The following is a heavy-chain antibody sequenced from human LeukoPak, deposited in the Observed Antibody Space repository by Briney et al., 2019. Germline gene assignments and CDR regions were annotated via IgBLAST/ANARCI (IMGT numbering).Heavy chain of an antibody. V-gene: IGHV3-9*01. Sequence: SLRLSCAASGFTIDDYAMHWVRQAPGKGLEWVSGISWNSNTLDYADSVRGRFTISRDNAKNSLYLHMASLRAEDTAFYYCAKGPQYTGSHAFDMWGQGTMVTVSS. CDR3: AKGPQYTGSHAFDM. D-gene: IGHD3-10*01. J-gene: IGHJ3*02. CDR2: ISWNSNTL. CDR1: GFTIDDYA.